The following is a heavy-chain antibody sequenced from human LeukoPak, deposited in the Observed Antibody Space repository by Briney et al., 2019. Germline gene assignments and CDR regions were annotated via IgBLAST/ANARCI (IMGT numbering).Heavy chain of an antibody. J-gene: IGHJ5*02. Sequence: SETLSLTCTVSGGSISSSSYYWSWIRQPPGKGLEWIGYIYYSGSTNYNPSLKSRVTISVDTSKNQFSLKLSSVTAADTAVYYCARHPKTYYYDSSGFRRNWFDPWGQGTLVTVSS. CDR3: ARHPKTYYYDSSGFRRNWFDP. CDR2: IYYSGST. V-gene: IGHV4-61*05. D-gene: IGHD3-22*01. CDR1: GGSISSSSYY.